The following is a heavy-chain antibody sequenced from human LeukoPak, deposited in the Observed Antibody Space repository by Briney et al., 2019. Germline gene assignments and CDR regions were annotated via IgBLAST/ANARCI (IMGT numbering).Heavy chain of an antibody. CDR2: IDPNSGGT. V-gene: IGHV1-2*02. Sequence: ASVNVSCKTSGYTFTGYYMHWVGQAPGQGLEWMGWIDPNSGGTNYAQKFQGRVTMTRDTSIGTAYMELSGLTSDDTAVYYCARGYYDRGSLFYFDYWGQGALVADSS. D-gene: IGHD3-22*01. J-gene: IGHJ4*02. CDR1: GYTFTGYY. CDR3: ARGYYDRGSLFYFDY.